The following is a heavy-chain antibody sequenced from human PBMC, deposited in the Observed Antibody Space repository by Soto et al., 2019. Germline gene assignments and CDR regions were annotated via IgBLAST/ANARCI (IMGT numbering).Heavy chain of an antibody. Sequence: SETLSLTCIVSGASISSYYWTWIRQPPGKGLEWIGYIYNSGSTNYNPSLKSRVTISVDTSKNQFSLKLSSVTAADTAVYYCARDGGFYYCMDVWGQGTTVTVSS. CDR1: GASISSYY. CDR3: ARDGGFYYCMDV. CDR2: IYNSGST. D-gene: IGHD3-3*01. J-gene: IGHJ6*02. V-gene: IGHV4-59*01.